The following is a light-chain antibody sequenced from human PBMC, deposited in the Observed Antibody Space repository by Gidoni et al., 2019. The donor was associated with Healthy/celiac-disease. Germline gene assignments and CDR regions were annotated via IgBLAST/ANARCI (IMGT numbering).Light chain of an antibody. Sequence: DIQMTQSPSSLSASVGDRVTITCQASQSISSYLNWYQQKPGKAPKLLIYAASSLQSGVPSRFSGSGSGTDFTLTISSLQPEDFATCYCQQSYSTPFTFGPGTKVDIK. CDR3: QQSYSTPFT. V-gene: IGKV1-39*01. CDR1: QSISSY. CDR2: AAS. J-gene: IGKJ3*01.